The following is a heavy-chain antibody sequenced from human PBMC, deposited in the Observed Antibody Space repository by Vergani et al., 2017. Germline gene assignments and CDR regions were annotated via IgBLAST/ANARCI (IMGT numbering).Heavy chain of an antibody. CDR2: IKSKTDGGTT. Sequence: EVQLVESGGGLVKPGGSLRLSCAASGFTFSNAWMSWVRQAPGKGLEWVGRIKSKTDGGTTDYAAPVKGRFTISRDDSKNTLYLQMNSLKTEDTAVYYCAKDRDSSGYYNYYFDYWGQGTLVTVSS. CDR3: AKDRDSSGYYNYYFDY. V-gene: IGHV3-15*01. J-gene: IGHJ4*02. CDR1: GFTFSNAW. D-gene: IGHD3-22*01.